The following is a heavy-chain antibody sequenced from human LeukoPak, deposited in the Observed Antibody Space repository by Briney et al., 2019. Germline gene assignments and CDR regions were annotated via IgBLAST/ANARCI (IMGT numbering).Heavy chain of an antibody. CDR2: IYHSGST. V-gene: IGHV4-38-2*01. D-gene: IGHD3-3*01. J-gene: IGHJ4*02. CDR1: GYSISSGYY. Sequence: PSETLSLTCAVSGYSISSGYYWGWIRQPPGKGLEWIGSIYHSGSTYYNPSLKSRVTISVDTSKNQFYLKLSSVTAADTAVYYCASRFWSGYYTVGYYFDYWGQGTLVTVSS. CDR3: ASRFWSGYYTVGYYFDY.